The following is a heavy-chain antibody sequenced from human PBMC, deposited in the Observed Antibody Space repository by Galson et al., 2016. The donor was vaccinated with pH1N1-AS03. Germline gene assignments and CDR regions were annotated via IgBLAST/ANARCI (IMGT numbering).Heavy chain of an antibody. D-gene: IGHD6-13*01. CDR1: GFAFSSYA. Sequence: SLRLSCAASGFAFSSYAMSWVRQAPGKGLEWVSAISASGGGTYYADSVKGRFTISRDNSKNTLYLQMNSLRAEDTALYYCAKEEAAAAPEGAMDVWGQGTTATVSS. J-gene: IGHJ6*02. CDR3: AKEEAAAAPEGAMDV. V-gene: IGHV3-23*01. CDR2: ISASGGGT.